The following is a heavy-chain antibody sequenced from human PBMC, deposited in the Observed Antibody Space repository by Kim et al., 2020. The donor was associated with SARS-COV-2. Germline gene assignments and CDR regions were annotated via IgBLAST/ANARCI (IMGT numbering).Heavy chain of an antibody. J-gene: IGHJ6*02. Sequence: GGSLRLSCAASGFTLSTYEMHWVRQAPGKGLVWVSRIVSDGSNTKYADSVKGRFTVSRDNAKNTLYLQMNSLRAEDTAVYYCARDVRRGMDVWGQGTTVTVSS. CDR2: IVSDGSNT. CDR1: GFTLSTYE. CDR3: ARDVRRGMDV. V-gene: IGHV3-74*03.